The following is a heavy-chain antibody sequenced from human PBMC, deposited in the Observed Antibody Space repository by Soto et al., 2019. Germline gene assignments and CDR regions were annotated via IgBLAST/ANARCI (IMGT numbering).Heavy chain of an antibody. Sequence: EVQVVESGGGLVKPGGSLRLSCAVSGFTFSTCTMNWVRQAPGKGLEWVASISSSDSTYYADSVEGRFTISRDNARNSLYLQMSSLRAEDTAVYYCSREVQPVVRREYDYWGHGTLVTVSS. J-gene: IGHJ4*01. CDR2: ISSSDST. CDR1: GFTFSTCT. CDR3: SREVQPVVRREYDY. D-gene: IGHD1-1*01. V-gene: IGHV3-21*01.